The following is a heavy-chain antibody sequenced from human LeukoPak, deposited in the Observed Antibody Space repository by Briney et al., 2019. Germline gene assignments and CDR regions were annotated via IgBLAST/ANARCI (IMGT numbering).Heavy chain of an antibody. Sequence: GASVKVSCKASGYTFTSYGISWVRQAPGQGLEWMGWISAYNGNTNYAQKLQGRVTMTTDTSTSTAYMELRSLRSDDTAVYYCARTTVNYYDSSGYPTYYFDYWGQGTLVTVSS. J-gene: IGHJ4*02. CDR2: ISAYNGNT. V-gene: IGHV1-18*01. CDR1: GYTFTSYG. D-gene: IGHD3-22*01. CDR3: ARTTVNYYDSSGYPTYYFDY.